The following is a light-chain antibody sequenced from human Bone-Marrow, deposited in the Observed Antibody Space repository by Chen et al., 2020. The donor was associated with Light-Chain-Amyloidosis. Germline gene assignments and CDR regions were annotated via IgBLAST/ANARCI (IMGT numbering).Light chain of an antibody. CDR2: EDD. Sequence: NFMLTQPHSVSESPGKTAIISCTRSSGSIATNYVQWYQQRPGSSPTTVIYEDDQRPSGVPDRFSGSIDRSSNSASLTISGLKSEDEADYYCQSYQGSSQGVFGGGTKLTDL. CDR3: QSYQGSSQGV. CDR1: SGSIATNY. J-gene: IGLJ3*02. V-gene: IGLV6-57*01.